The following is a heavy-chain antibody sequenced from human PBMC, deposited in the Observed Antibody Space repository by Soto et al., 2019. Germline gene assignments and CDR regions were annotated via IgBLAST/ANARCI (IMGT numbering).Heavy chain of an antibody. J-gene: IGHJ6*02. CDR1: GFTFSSYG. CDR2: IWYDGSNK. CDR3: ARDRVVVVPAAPPWGYYGMDV. D-gene: IGHD2-2*01. V-gene: IGHV3-33*01. Sequence: PWGSLRLSCAASGFTFSSYGMHWVRQAPGKGLEWVAVIWYDGSNKYYADSVKGRFTISRDNSKNTLYLQMNSLRAEDTAVYYCARDRVVVVPAAPPWGYYGMDVWGQGTTVTVSS.